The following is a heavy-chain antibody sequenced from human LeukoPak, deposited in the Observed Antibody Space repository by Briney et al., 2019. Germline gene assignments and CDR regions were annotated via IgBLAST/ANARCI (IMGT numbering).Heavy chain of an antibody. D-gene: IGHD5-18*01. J-gene: IGHJ4*02. V-gene: IGHV1-2*02. CDR2: INPNSGGT. CDR3: AREGVDTAMVMDY. Sequence: ASVKVSCKASGYTFTGYYMHWVRQAPGQGLEWMGWINPNSGGTNYAQQFQGRVTMTRDTSISTAYMELSRLRSDDTAVYYCAREGVDTAMVMDYWGQGTLVTVSS. CDR1: GYTFTGYY.